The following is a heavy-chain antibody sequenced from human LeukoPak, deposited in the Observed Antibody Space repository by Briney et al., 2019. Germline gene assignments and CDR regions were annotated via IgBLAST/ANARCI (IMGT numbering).Heavy chain of an antibody. CDR3: ARDPGYCSSTSCYTFHY. J-gene: IGHJ4*02. CDR1: GFTVSSNY. CDR2: IYSGGST. V-gene: IGHV3-66*02. D-gene: IGHD2-2*02. Sequence: GGALRLSCAASGFTVSSNYMSWVRQAPGKGLEWVSVIYSGGSTYYADSVKGRFTISRDNSKNTLYLQMNSLRAEDTAVYYCARDPGYCSSTSCYTFHYWVQGTLVTVSS.